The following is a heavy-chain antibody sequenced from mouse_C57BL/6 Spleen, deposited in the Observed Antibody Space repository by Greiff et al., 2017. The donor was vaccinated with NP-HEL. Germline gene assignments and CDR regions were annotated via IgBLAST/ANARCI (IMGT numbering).Heavy chain of an antibody. CDR3: TTGTAQVPFAY. CDR1: GFNIKDDY. V-gene: IGHV14-4*01. CDR2: IDPENGDT. D-gene: IGHD3-2*02. J-gene: IGHJ3*01. Sequence: DVQLQESGAELVRPGASVKLSCTASGFNIKDDYMHWVKQRPEQGLEWIGWIDPENGDTEYASKFQGKATITADTSSNTAYLQLSSLTSEDTAVYYCTTGTAQVPFAYWGQGTLVTVSA.